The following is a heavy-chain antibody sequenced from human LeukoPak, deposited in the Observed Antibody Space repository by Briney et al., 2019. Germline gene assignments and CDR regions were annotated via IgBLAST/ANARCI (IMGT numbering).Heavy chain of an antibody. D-gene: IGHD1-26*01. CDR3: ARDFTGWELPNRFDP. CDR1: GFTFSRYW. Sequence: AGSLRLSCAASGFTFSRYWMTWVRQAPGKGLEWVASISEGENEKYYVDSVKGRFTISRDNGKNSLYLQINNLRAEDTAVYFCARDFTGWELPNRFDPWGQGTLVTVSS. CDR2: ISEGENEK. J-gene: IGHJ5*02. V-gene: IGHV3-7*01.